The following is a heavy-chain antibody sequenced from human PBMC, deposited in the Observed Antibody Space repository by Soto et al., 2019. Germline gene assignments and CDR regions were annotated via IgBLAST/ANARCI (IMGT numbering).Heavy chain of an antibody. D-gene: IGHD6-19*01. V-gene: IGHV3-30-3*01. CDR2: ISYDGSNK. CDR1: GFTFSSYA. Sequence: QVQLVESGGGVVQPGRSLRLSCAASGFTFSSYAMHWVRQAPGKGLEWVAVISYDGSNKYYADSVKGRFTISRDNSKNRLYLEMNSLRAEDTAVYYCARELGIAVAGWRQNDAFDIWGQGTMVTVSS. J-gene: IGHJ3*02. CDR3: ARELGIAVAGWRQNDAFDI.